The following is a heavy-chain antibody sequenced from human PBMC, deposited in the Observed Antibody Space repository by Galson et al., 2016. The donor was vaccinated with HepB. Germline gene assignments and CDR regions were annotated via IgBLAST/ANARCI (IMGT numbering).Heavy chain of an antibody. Sequence: SLRLSCAASGFAFDECALHWVRQGPGKGLEWVSGISWDSETIDYVDSVRGRFRISRDNAEKSLFLQMNSLRQEDTGVYYCVKDRRVTTGVFESWGQGTLVVVSS. CDR3: VKDRRVTTGVFES. V-gene: IGHV3-9*01. CDR2: ISWDSETI. J-gene: IGHJ4*02. D-gene: IGHD4-23*01. CDR1: GFAFDECA.